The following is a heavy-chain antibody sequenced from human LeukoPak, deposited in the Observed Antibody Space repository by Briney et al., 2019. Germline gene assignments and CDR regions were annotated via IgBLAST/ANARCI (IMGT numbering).Heavy chain of an antibody. J-gene: IGHJ4*02. V-gene: IGHV4-34*01. D-gene: IGHD3-9*01. CDR3: ASGARGRYFDKAFDY. CDR1: GGSFSGYY. Sequence: SETLSLTCAVYGGSFSGYYWSWIRQPPGKGLEWIGEINHSGSTNYNPSLKSRVTISVDTSKNQFSLKLSSVTAADTAVYYCASGARGRYFDKAFDYWGRGTLVTVSS. CDR2: INHSGST.